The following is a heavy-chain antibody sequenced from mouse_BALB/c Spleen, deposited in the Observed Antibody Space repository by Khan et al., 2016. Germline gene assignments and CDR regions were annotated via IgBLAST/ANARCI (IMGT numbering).Heavy chain of an antibody. Sequence: EVGWGGFGGGLVQPGGSLRRSCATPGITSTDYYMSWARQPPGKALEWLGFIRNKANGYTTEYSASVKGRFTISRGNSQSILYLQMNTLRAEDSATYYGAREGTDWYFDAW. CDR3: AREGTDWYFDA. V-gene: IGHV7-3*02. J-gene: IGHJ1*01. D-gene: IGHD3-3*01. CDR2: IRNKANGYTT. CDR1: GITSTDYY.